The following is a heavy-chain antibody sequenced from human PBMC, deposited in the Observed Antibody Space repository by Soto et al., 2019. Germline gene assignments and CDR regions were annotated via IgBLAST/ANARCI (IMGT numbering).Heavy chain of an antibody. CDR1: SDSMNSGGYY. V-gene: IGHV4-31*03. CDR3: ASRGGGGSGYYYNAMGV. CDR2: IYSNGDT. Sequence: PSETLSLTCSVSSDSMNSGGYYWSWIRQHPGKGLEWIGYIYSNGDTYYNPPLKSRVTISVDKSKNQFSLNLTSVTVADTAGYYGASRGGGGSGYYYNAMGVWGKGTTVAVSS. D-gene: IGHD6-25*01. J-gene: IGHJ6*04.